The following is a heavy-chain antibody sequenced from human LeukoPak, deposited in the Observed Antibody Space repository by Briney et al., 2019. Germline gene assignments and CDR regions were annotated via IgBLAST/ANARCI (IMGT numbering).Heavy chain of an antibody. CDR2: INAGNGNT. J-gene: IGHJ4*02. Sequence: ASVKVSCKAPGYTFTSYTMHWVRQAPGQRLEWMGWINAGNGNTKYSQKFQGRVTITRDTSASTAYMELSSLRSEDTAVYYCARDFSGYYGHYFDYWGQGTLVTVSS. V-gene: IGHV1-3*01. CDR3: ARDFSGYYGHYFDY. D-gene: IGHD3-22*01. CDR1: GYTFTSYT.